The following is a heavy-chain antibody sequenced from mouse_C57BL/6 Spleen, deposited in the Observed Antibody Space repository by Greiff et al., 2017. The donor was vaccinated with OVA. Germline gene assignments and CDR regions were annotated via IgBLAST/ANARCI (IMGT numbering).Heavy chain of an antibody. V-gene: IGHV14-1*01. CDR1: GFNIKDYY. Sequence: DVHLVESGAELVRPGASVKLSCTASGFNIKDYYMHWVKQRPEQGLEWIGRIDPEDGDTEYAPKFQGKATMTADTSSNTAYLQLSSLTSEDTAVYYCTNGSSPYWYFDVWGTGTTVTVSS. J-gene: IGHJ1*03. CDR3: TNGSSPYWYFDV. CDR2: IDPEDGDT. D-gene: IGHD1-1*01.